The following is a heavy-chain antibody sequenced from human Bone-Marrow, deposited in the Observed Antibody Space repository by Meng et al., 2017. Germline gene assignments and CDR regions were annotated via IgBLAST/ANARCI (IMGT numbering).Heavy chain of an antibody. CDR3: ARYVFDSSSLYSNWFDP. CDR1: GGSFSSYY. CDR2: INHSGSA. Sequence: QVQLQQWGAGLLKPSETLSLTCAVYGGSFSSYYWSWIRQPPGKGLEWIGEINHSGSANYNPSLKSRVTISVDTSKNQLSLKLSSMTAADTAVYYCARYVFDSSSLYSNWFDPWGQGTLVTVSS. D-gene: IGHD3-22*01. J-gene: IGHJ5*02. V-gene: IGHV4-34*01.